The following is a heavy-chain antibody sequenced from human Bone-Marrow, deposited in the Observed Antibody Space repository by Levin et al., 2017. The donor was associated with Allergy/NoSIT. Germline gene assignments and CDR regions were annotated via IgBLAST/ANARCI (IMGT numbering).Heavy chain of an antibody. V-gene: IGHV3-7*01. J-gene: IGHJ4*02. D-gene: IGHD4-17*01. CDR3: ASGNGYYFHY. CDR1: GFTFSSYW. Sequence: GESLKISCAASGFTFSSYWMSWVRQAPGKGLEWVANIKYDGSEKYYVDSVKGRFTISRDNAKNSLYLQMNSLRAEDTAVFYCASGNGYYFHYWGQGTLVTVSS. CDR2: IKYDGSEK.